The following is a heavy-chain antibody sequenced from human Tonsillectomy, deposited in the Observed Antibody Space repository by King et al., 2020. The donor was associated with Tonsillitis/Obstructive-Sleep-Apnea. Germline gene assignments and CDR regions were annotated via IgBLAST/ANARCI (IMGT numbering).Heavy chain of an antibody. CDR3: ASSPQLLNAFDI. V-gene: IGHV3-30*01. Sequence: VQLVESGGGVVQPGRSLRLSCAASGFTFSIYAMHWVRQAPGKGLEWVAVTSYDGSNKYADSVKGRFTISRDNSKNTLYLEMNSLRAEDTAVYYCASSPQLLNAFDIWGKGTMVTVSS. CDR2: TSYDGSNK. CDR1: GFTFSIYA. D-gene: IGHD2-2*01. J-gene: IGHJ3*02.